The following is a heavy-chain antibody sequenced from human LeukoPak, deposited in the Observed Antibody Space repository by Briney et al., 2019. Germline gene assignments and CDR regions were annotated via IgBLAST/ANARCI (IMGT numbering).Heavy chain of an antibody. J-gene: IGHJ6*02. D-gene: IGHD6-19*01. CDR3: ARDLVEGVAGYYYYYGMDV. V-gene: IGHV1-69*13. Sequence: ASVNVSCKASGGTFSSYAISWVRQAPGQGLEWMGGIIPIFGTANYAQKFQGRVTITADESTSTAYMELSSLRSEDTAVYYCARDLVEGVAGYYYYYGMDVWGQGTTVTVSS. CDR1: GGTFSSYA. CDR2: IIPIFGTA.